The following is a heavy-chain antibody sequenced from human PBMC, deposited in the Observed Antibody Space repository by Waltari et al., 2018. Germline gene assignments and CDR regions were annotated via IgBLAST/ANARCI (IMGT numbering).Heavy chain of an antibody. J-gene: IGHJ6*03. D-gene: IGHD1-7*01. CDR3: ARVVRNWNYSYYYMDV. V-gene: IGHV3-30-3*01. CDR1: GFTFSSYA. Sequence: QVQLVESGGGVVQPGRSLRLSCAASGFTFSSYAMHWVRQAPGKGLEWVAVISYDGSNKYYADSVKGRFTISRDNSKNTLYLQMNSLRAEDTAVYYCARVVRNWNYSYYYMDVWGKGTTVTISS. CDR2: ISYDGSNK.